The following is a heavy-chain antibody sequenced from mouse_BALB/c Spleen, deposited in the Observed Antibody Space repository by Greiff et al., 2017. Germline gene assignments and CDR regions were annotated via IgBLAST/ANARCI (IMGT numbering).Heavy chain of an antibody. CDR3: ARLGDYDVAY. V-gene: IGHV3-2*02. CDR2: ISYSGST. D-gene: IGHD2-4*01. CDR1: GYSITSDYA. J-gene: IGHJ3*01. Sequence: EVKLMESGPGLVKPSQSLSLTCTVTGYSITSDYAWNWIRQFPGNKLEWMGYISYSGSTSYNPSLKSRISITRDTSKNQFFLQLNSVTTEDTATYYCARLGDYDVAYWGQGTLVTVSA.